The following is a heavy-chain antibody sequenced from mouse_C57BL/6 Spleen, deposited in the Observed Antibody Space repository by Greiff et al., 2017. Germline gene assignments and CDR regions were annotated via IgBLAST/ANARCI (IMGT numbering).Heavy chain of an antibody. Sequence: VQLQESGAELVKPGASVKLSCKASGYTFTEYTIHWVKQRSGQGLEWIGWFYPGSGSIKYNEKFKDKATLTADKSSSTVYMELSRLTSEDSAVYFCARHEDPYYGNDGWFADWGQGTLVTVSA. V-gene: IGHV1-62-2*01. J-gene: IGHJ3*01. CDR2: FYPGSGSI. D-gene: IGHD2-9*01. CDR3: ARHEDPYYGNDGWFAD. CDR1: GYTFTEYT.